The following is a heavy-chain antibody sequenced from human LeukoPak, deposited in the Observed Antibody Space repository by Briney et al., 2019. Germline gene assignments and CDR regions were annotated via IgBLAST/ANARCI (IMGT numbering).Heavy chain of an antibody. J-gene: IGHJ4*02. CDR1: GFTFSSYA. V-gene: IGHV3-23*01. Sequence: GGSLRLSCAASGFTFSSYAMSWVRQAPGKGLEWVSAISGSGDSTYYAGSVKGRFTISRDNSKNTLYLQMNSLRAEDTAVYYCAKAGAVVVVAAKYFDYWGQGTLVTVSS. CDR2: ISGSGDST. CDR3: AKAGAVVVVAAKYFDY. D-gene: IGHD2-15*01.